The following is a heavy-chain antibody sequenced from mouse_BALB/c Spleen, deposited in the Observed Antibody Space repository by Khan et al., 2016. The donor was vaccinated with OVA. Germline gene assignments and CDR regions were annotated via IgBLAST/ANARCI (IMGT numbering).Heavy chain of an antibody. J-gene: IGHJ2*01. Sequence: VQLQQSGAELVKSGATVKLSCTASGLNITDSYMHWLKQCPEQGLEWIGRIDPPNGNSKYYPHFQGKANLTADTSSNTTNLQLVSLTTEDTAVYYCARITEKWSQGTTLTVSS. D-gene: IGHD1-1*01. CDR3: ARITEK. V-gene: IGHV14-3*02. CDR1: GLNITDSY. CDR2: IDPPNGNS.